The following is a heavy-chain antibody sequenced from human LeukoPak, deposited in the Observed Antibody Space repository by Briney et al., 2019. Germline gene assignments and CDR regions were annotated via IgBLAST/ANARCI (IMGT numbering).Heavy chain of an antibody. Sequence: SVKVSCKASGGTFSSYAISWVRQAPGQGLEWMGGIIPIFGTANYAQKFQGRVTITADESTSTAYMELSSLRSEDTAAYYCTRAPPGMTMMTDYWGQGTLVTVSS. CDR3: TRAPPGMTMMTDY. D-gene: IGHD3-22*01. CDR1: GGTFSSYA. CDR2: IIPIFGTA. J-gene: IGHJ4*02. V-gene: IGHV1-69*13.